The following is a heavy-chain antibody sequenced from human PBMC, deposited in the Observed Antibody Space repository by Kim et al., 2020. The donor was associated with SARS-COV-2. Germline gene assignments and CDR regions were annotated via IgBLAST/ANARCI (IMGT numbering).Heavy chain of an antibody. V-gene: IGHV4-34*01. Sequence: SETLSLTCAVYGGSFSGYYWSWIRQPPGKGLEWIGEINHSGSTNYNPSLKSRVTISVDTSKNQFSLKLSSVTAADTAVYYCARAGNSSGNYYGMDVWGQGTTVTVSS. CDR1: GGSFSGYY. CDR2: INHSGST. D-gene: IGHD6-19*01. J-gene: IGHJ6*02. CDR3: ARAGNSSGNYYGMDV.